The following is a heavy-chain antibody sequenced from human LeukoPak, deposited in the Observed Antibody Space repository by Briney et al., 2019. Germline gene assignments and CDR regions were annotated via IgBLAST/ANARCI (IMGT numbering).Heavy chain of an antibody. J-gene: IGHJ4*02. CDR2: ISGSTNGT. CDR3: ANDFDY. V-gene: IGHV3-23*01. CDR1: GITFSSYG. Sequence: GGSLRLSRAASGITFSSYGMTWVRQAPGKGLEWVSTISGSTNGTYYADSVKGRFTISRDNSKNTLYLQLNSLRAEDTAVYYCANDFDYWGQGTLVTVSS.